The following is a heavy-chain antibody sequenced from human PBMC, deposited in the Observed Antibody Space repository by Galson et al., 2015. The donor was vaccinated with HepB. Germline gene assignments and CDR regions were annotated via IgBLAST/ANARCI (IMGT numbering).Heavy chain of an antibody. CDR3: AGGMTATPGNSAFDV. Sequence: SLRLSCAASGFSFRSYGMHWVRQAPGKGLEWVAVIWYDGSTKYYADSVKGRFTISRDNSNNTLYLQMNSLRAEDTALFYCAGGMTATPGNSAFDVWGQGTMVTVSS. CDR2: IWYDGSTK. J-gene: IGHJ3*01. CDR1: GFSFRSYG. D-gene: IGHD2-21*02. V-gene: IGHV3-33*01.